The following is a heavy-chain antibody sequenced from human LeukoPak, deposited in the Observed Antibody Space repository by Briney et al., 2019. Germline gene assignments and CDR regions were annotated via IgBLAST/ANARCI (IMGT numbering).Heavy chain of an antibody. V-gene: IGHV4-59*11. CDR2: VYYGGST. CDR3: ARFGDPTPFYYMDV. J-gene: IGHJ6*03. D-gene: IGHD3-16*01. CDR1: GGSISSHY. Sequence: SETLSLTCTVSGGSISSHYWTWIRQPPGKGLEWIGYVYYGGSTNYNPSLKSRVTMSVDTSKNHFSLKLSSVTAADTAVYYCARFGDPTPFYYMDVWGKGTTVTVSS.